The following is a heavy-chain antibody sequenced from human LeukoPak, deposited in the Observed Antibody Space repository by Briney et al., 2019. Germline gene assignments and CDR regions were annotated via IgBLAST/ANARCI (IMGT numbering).Heavy chain of an antibody. Sequence: PGGSLRLSCAASGFTFSSYWMSWVRQAPGKGLEWVANIKQDGSEKYYVGSVKGRFTISTDNAKNSLYPQMNSLRAEDTAVYYCARESHSGSYYFDYWGQGSLVPVSS. CDR2: IKQDGSEK. CDR1: GFTFSSYW. CDR3: ARESHSGSYYFDY. J-gene: IGHJ4*02. V-gene: IGHV3-7*01. D-gene: IGHD1-26*01.